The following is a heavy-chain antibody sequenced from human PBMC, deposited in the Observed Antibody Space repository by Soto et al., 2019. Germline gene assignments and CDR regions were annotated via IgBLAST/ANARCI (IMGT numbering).Heavy chain of an antibody. CDR2: IYSGGST. Sequence: EVQLVESGGGLVQPGGSLRLSCAASGFTVTSHYMSWVRQAPGKGLEWVSVIYSGGSTYYAVSVKGRFTITRDNSKNTLYLQMNGLRAEDTAVYYCARDLYFYYWGQGTLVTVSS. CDR1: GFTVTSHY. CDR3: ARDLYFYY. V-gene: IGHV3-66*01. J-gene: IGHJ4*02.